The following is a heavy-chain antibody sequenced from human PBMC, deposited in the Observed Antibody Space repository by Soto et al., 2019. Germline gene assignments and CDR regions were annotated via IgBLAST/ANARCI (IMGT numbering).Heavy chain of an antibody. V-gene: IGHV3-23*01. J-gene: IGHJ4*02. CDR3: AKDLKDGAKWAYFDY. CDR1: GFTFSSYA. Sequence: VQPLDSGGGLVQPWGSLRLSCAASGFTFSSYAMSWFRQAPGKGLEWVSAISGSGGSTYYADSVKGRFTISRDNSKNTLYLQMNSLRAEDTAVYYCAKDLKDGAKWAYFDYWGQGTLVTVSS. CDR2: ISGSGGST. D-gene: IGHD1-26*01.